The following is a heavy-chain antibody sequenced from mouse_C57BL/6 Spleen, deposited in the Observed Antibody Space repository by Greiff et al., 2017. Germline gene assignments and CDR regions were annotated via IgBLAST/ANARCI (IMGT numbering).Heavy chain of an antibody. CDR2: IYPGDGDT. CDR3: ARHYYGSSYSY. J-gene: IGHJ2*01. CDR1: GYAFSSSW. D-gene: IGHD1-1*01. V-gene: IGHV1-82*01. Sequence: VQLQQSGPELVKPGASVKISCKASGYAFSSSWMNWVKQRPGKGLEWIGRIYPGDGDTNYNGKFKGKATLTADKSSSTAYMQLSSLTSEDSAVYFCARHYYGSSYSYGGQGTTLTGSS.